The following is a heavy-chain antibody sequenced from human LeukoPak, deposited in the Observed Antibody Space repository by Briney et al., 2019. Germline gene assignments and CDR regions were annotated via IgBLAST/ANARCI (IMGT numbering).Heavy chain of an antibody. CDR3: ARGEPAANSGMDV. Sequence: SETLSLTCAVYGGSFSGYYWSWIRQPPGKGLEWIGEIIHSGSTNYNPSLKSRVTISVDTSKNQFSLKLSSVTAADTAVYYCARGEPAANSGMDVWGQGTTVTVSS. CDR2: IIHSGST. V-gene: IGHV4-34*01. D-gene: IGHD2-2*01. CDR1: GGSFSGYY. J-gene: IGHJ6*02.